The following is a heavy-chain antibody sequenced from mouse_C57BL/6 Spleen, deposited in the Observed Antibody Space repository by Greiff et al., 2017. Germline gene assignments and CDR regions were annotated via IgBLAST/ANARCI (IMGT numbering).Heavy chain of an antibody. CDR2: IDPSDSDT. V-gene: IGHV1-52*01. D-gene: IGHD2-1*01. J-gene: IGHJ3*01. Sequence: QVQLQQPGAELVRPGSSVKLSCKASGYTFTSYWMHWVKQRPIQGLEWIGNIDPSDSDTHYNQKFKDKATLTVDKSSSTAYMQLSSLTSEDSAVYYCAYYGISLAYWGQGTLVTVSA. CDR1: GYTFTSYW. CDR3: AYYGISLAY.